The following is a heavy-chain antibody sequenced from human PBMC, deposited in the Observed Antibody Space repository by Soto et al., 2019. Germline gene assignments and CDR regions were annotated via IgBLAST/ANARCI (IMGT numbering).Heavy chain of an antibody. D-gene: IGHD2-2*01. Sequence: GGSLRLSCAASGFSFSNYAMSWVRQAPGKGLEWVSSISESNTSANYADSVKGRFTISRDNSENTLSLQMNSLRAEDTAVYYCAADSGSCSSPSCYGDFDYWGQGTPVTVSS. CDR3: AADSGSCSSPSCYGDFDY. V-gene: IGHV3-23*01. J-gene: IGHJ4*02. CDR2: ISESNTSA. CDR1: GFSFSNYA.